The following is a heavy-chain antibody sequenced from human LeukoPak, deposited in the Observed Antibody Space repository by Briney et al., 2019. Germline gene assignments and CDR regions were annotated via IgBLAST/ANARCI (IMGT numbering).Heavy chain of an antibody. D-gene: IGHD5-18*01. V-gene: IGHV1-2*02. J-gene: IGHJ4*02. CDR1: GYSFTGYY. Sequence: ASVKVSCKASGYSFTGYYIHWVRQAPGQGLEWMGWINHNSGGANYAQKFQGSVTLTRDTSISTAYMELSGLRSDDTAVYYCARGSGIQLWLLDYWGQGTLVTVSS. CDR2: INHNSGGA. CDR3: ARGSGIQLWLLDY.